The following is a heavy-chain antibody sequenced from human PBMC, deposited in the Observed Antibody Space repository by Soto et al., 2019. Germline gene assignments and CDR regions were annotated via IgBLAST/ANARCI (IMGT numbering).Heavy chain of an antibody. CDR1: GGSISSGGYS. Sequence: SETLSLTCAVPGGSISSGGYSWSWIRQPPGKGLEWIGYIYHSGSTYYNPSLKSRVTISVDRSKNQFSLKLTSVTAADTAVYYCARDKITGLLDYWGQGTLVTVSS. CDR3: ARDKITGLLDY. J-gene: IGHJ4*02. V-gene: IGHV4-30-2*01. CDR2: IYHSGST. D-gene: IGHD2-8*02.